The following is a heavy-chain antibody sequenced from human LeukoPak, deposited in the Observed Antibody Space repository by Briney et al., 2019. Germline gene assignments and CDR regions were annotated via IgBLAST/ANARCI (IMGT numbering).Heavy chain of an antibody. D-gene: IGHD3-10*01. Sequence: GRSQRLSCAPSGLTFDDYAMQCARQAPGKGLEWVSCISWNSGTIGYADSVKGRFTISRDNAKNSLYLQMNSLRAEDTALYYCATDRVVRGVIRYWFDPWGQGTLVTVSS. V-gene: IGHV3-9*01. CDR2: ISWNSGTI. J-gene: IGHJ5*02. CDR3: ATDRVVRGVIRYWFDP. CDR1: GLTFDDYA.